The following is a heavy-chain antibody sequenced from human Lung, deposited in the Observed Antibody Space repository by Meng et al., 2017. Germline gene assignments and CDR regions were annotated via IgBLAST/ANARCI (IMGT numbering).Heavy chain of an antibody. J-gene: IGHJ4*02. V-gene: IGHV4-34*01. Sequence: QLTRHQSGAELLRPSQPLSRSCVFSGGSFSDYYWSGIRQPPGKGLEWIGEINHSGSTNYNPSLESRATISVDTSQNNLSLKLSSVTAADSAVYYCARGPTTMAHDFDYWGQGTLVTVSS. CDR1: GGSFSDYY. D-gene: IGHD4-11*01. CDR2: INHSGST. CDR3: ARGPTTMAHDFDY.